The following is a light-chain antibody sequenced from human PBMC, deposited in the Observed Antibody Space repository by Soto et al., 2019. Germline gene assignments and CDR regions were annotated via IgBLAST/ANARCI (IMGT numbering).Light chain of an antibody. Sequence: QSVLTQPASVAGSPGQSITISCTGTSSDVDFYNFVSWYQQHPGKAPKLIIYEVSNRSSGVSSRFSGSKSGNTASLTISGLRAEDEADYYCSSSTLTSYVFGTGTKGTVL. CDR3: SSSTLTSYV. V-gene: IGLV2-14*01. CDR2: EVS. J-gene: IGLJ1*01. CDR1: SSDVDFYNF.